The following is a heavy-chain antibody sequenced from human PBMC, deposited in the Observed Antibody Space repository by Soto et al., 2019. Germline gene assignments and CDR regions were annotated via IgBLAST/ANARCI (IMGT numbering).Heavy chain of an antibody. CDR3: ARGYSYDYYFDY. V-gene: IGHV4-4*08. J-gene: IGHJ4*02. CDR2: VSSTGST. CDR1: GASITQYY. D-gene: IGHD5-18*01. Sequence: SETLSLTCTVSGASITQYYWNWIRQSPGKGLEWIVSVSSTGSTVYNPSLTSQVTVSVDTSKNQFSLKLNSVTAADTAVYYCARGYSYDYYFDYWGQGTLVTVSS.